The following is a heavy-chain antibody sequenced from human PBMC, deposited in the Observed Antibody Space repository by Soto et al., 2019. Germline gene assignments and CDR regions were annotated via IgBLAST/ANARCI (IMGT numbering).Heavy chain of an antibody. CDR1: GFTFSGYY. CDR3: AKVRPGGTAMVSGYFDY. CDR2: ISSSGSTI. D-gene: IGHD5-18*01. Sequence: PGGSLRLSCAASGFTFSGYYMSWIRQAPGKGLEWVSYISSSGSTIYYADSVKGRFTISRDNAKNSLYLQMNSLRAEDTAVYYCAKVRPGGTAMVSGYFDYWGQGTLVTVSS. V-gene: IGHV3-11*01. J-gene: IGHJ4*02.